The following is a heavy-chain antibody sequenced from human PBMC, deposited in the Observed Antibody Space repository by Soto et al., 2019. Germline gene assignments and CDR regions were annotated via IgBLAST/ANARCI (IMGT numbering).Heavy chain of an antibody. CDR1: GYTFTSYA. CDR3: ARAIVQLWPFDY. Sequence: ASLKVSCKASGYTFTSYAMHWVRQAPGQRLEWMGWINAGNGNTKYSQKFQGRVTITRDTSASTAYMELSSLRSEDTAVYYCARAIVQLWPFDYWGQGTLVTVSS. D-gene: IGHD5-18*01. CDR2: INAGNGNT. J-gene: IGHJ4*02. V-gene: IGHV1-3*01.